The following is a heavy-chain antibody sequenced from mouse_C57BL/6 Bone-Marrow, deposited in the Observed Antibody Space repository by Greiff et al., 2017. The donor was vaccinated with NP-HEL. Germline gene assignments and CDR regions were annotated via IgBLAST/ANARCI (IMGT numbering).Heavy chain of an antibody. CDR3: ARRRRFFITTVGYFDV. CDR1: GYTFTGYW. CDR2: ILPGSGST. V-gene: IGHV1-9*01. J-gene: IGHJ1*03. Sequence: QVQLQQSGAELMKPGASVKLSCKATGYTFTGYWIEWVKQRPGHGLEWIGEILPGSGSTNYNEKFKGKATFTADTSSNTAYMQLSSLTTEDSAIYYCARRRRFFITTVGYFDVWGTGTTVTVSS. D-gene: IGHD1-1*01.